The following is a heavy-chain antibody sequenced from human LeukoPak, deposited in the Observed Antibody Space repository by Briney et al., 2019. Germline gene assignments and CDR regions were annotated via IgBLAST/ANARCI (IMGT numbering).Heavy chain of an antibody. V-gene: IGHV4-39*01. J-gene: IGHJ4*02. CDR3: ASQTVTTGY. CDR1: GGSISSSSYY. CDR2: IYYSGST. Sequence: PSETVSLTCTVSGGSISSSSYYWGWIRQPPGKGLEWIGSIYYSGSTYYNPSLKSRVTISVDTSKNQFSLKLSSVTAADTAVYYCASQTVTTGYWGQGTLVTVSS. D-gene: IGHD4-17*01.